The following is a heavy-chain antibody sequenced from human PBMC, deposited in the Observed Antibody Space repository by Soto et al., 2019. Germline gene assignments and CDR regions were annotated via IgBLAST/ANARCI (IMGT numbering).Heavy chain of an antibody. J-gene: IGHJ4*02. CDR2: IYHSGST. D-gene: IGHD3-10*01. Sequence: SETLSLTCAVSGGSISSSNWWSWVRQPPGKGLEWIGEIYHSGSTNYNPSLKSRVTISVDKSKNQFSLKLSSVTAADTAVYYCARDGGYGSGSYRFDYWGPGTLVT. CDR3: ARDGGYGSGSYRFDY. V-gene: IGHV4-4*02. CDR1: GGSISSSNW.